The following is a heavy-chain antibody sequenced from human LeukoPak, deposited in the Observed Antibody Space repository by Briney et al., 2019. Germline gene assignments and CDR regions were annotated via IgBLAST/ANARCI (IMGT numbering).Heavy chain of an antibody. J-gene: IGHJ4*02. V-gene: IGHV4-34*01. CDR2: INHSGST. CDR3: ARHSSRTDY. CDR1: GGSFSGYY. Sequence: SETLSLTCAVYGGSFSGYYWSWIRQPPGKGLEWIGEINHSGSTNYNPSLKSRVTISVDTSKNQFSLKLSSVTAADTAVYYCARHSSRTDYWGQGTLVTVSS.